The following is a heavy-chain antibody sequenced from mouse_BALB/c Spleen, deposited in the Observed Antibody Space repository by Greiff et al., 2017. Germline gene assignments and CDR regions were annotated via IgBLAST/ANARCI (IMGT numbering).Heavy chain of an antibody. Sequence: QVQLQQPGAELVKPGASVKLSCKASGYAFTSYYMYWVKQRPGQGLEWIGGINPSNGGTNFNEKFKSKATLTVDKSSSTAYMQLSSLTSEDSAVYYCTGGNYYFDYWGQGTTLTVSS. D-gene: IGHD2-1*01. CDR3: TGGNYYFDY. J-gene: IGHJ2*01. V-gene: IGHV1S81*02. CDR2: INPSNGGT. CDR1: GYAFTSYY.